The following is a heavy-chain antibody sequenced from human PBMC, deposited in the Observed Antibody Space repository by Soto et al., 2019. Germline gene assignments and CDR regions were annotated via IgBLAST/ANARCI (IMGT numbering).Heavy chain of an antibody. V-gene: IGHV4-39*01. Sequence: PTGKELEWVGSIYYLGNTYFNPSLGSRVTISVDTSKNQFSLKLSSVTAADTAVYYCARLGYINYVGYYFDYWGQGTLVTVSS. D-gene: IGHD4-4*01. CDR3: ARLGYINYVGYYFDY. CDR2: IYYLGNT. J-gene: IGHJ4*02.